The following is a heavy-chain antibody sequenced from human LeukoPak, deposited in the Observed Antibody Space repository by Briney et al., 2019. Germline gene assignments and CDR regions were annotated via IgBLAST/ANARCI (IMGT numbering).Heavy chain of an antibody. CDR1: GGTFSSYA. CDR3: ARGGGPLDYYDSSGYYPKDDAFDI. D-gene: IGHD3-22*01. CDR2: IIPIFGTA. Sequence: SVKVSCKASGGTFSSYAISWVRQAPGQGLEWMGRIIPIFGTANYAQKFQGRVTITTDESTSTAYMELSSLRSEDTAVYYCARGGGPLDYYDSSGYYPKDDAFDIWGQGTMVTVS. V-gene: IGHV1-69*05. J-gene: IGHJ3*02.